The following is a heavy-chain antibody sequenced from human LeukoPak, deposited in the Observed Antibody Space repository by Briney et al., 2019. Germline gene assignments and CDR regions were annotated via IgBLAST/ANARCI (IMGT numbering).Heavy chain of an antibody. CDR3: ARVRGQQLVPYYFDY. CDR1: NYSISDGYY. D-gene: IGHD6-13*01. J-gene: IGHJ4*02. Sequence: PSETLSLTCSVSNYSISDGYYWGWIRQPPGKGLEWIGGVYHSGATYYTPSLKSRVTISVDTSKNQFSLKLSSVTAADTAVYYCARVRGQQLVPYYFDYWGQGTLVTVSS. V-gene: IGHV4-38-2*02. CDR2: VYHSGAT.